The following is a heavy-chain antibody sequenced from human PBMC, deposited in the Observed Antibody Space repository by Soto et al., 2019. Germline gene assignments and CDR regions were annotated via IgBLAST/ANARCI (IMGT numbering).Heavy chain of an antibody. J-gene: IGHJ6*02. CDR1: GGTFSSYA. CDR2: IIPIFGTP. D-gene: IGHD2-15*01. CDR3: ARAGSRAPGPIGYYPYPMEV. V-gene: IGHV1-69*01. Sequence: QVQLVQSGAEVKKPGSSVKVSCKVSGGTFSSYAIHWVRQAPGQGLEWMGGIIPIFGTPNFAQKFQGRVTIAADQSTSTAYMELCSLTYADTAVYDCARAGSRAPGPIGYYPYPMEVWGQGTTVTVSS.